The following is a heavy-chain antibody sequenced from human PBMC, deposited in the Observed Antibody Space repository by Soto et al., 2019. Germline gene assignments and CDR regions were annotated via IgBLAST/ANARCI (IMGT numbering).Heavy chain of an antibody. D-gene: IGHD3-10*01. V-gene: IGHV4-30-4*01. Sequence: QVQLQESGPGLVKPSQTLSLTCTVSGGSISSGDYYWSWIRQPPGKGLEWIGHIYYSGSTYYNPSLSSLVTISVATSKNQFSLKLSSVTAADTAVYYCARAQGSGFLVSWGQGTLVTVSS. CDR3: ARAQGSGFLVS. CDR2: IYYSGST. J-gene: IGHJ4*02. CDR1: GGSISSGDYY.